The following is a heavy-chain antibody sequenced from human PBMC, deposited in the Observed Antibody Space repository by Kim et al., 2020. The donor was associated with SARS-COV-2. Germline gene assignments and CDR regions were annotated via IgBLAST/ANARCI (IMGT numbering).Heavy chain of an antibody. CDR1: GFTFSSYA. CDR2: ISGSGGST. Sequence: GGSLRLSCAASGFTFSSYAMSWVRQAPGKGLEWVSAISGSGGSTYYADSVKGRFTISRDNSKNTLYLQMNSLRAEDTAVYYCAKALAYCGGDCYSAPNPWGQGTLVTVSS. J-gene: IGHJ5*02. D-gene: IGHD2-21*02. V-gene: IGHV3-23*01. CDR3: AKALAYCGGDCYSAPNP.